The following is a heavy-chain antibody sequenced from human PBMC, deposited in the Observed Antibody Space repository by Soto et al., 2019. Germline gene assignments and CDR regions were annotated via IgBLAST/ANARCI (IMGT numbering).Heavy chain of an antibody. J-gene: IGHJ5*02. CDR2: IYCDDDK. Sequence: QITLKESGPTLVKPTQTLTLTCTFSGFSLSTSGVGVGWIRQPPGKALEWLALIYCDDDKRYRPSLKSRLTITKDTSKNQVVLTMTNMDPVDTATYYCAHSPELELRVPSNWFDPWGQGTLVTVSS. D-gene: IGHD1-7*01. CDR1: GFSLSTSGVG. CDR3: AHSPELELRVPSNWFDP. V-gene: IGHV2-5*02.